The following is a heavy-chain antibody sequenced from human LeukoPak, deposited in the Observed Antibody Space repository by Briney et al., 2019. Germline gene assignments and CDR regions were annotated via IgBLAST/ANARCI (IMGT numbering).Heavy chain of an antibody. V-gene: IGHV4-59*08. Sequence: SETLSLTCTVSGGSISSYYWSWIRQPPGKGLEWIGYIYYSGSTNYNPSLKSRVIISVDTSKNQFSLKLSSVTAADTAVYYCARTTYYYGSGSYQETFDYWGQGTLVTVSS. CDR2: IYYSGST. J-gene: IGHJ4*02. CDR3: ARTTYYYGSGSYQETFDY. D-gene: IGHD3-10*01. CDR1: GGSISSYY.